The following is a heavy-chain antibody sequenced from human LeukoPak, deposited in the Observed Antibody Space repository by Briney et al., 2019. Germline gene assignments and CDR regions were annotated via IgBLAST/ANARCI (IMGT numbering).Heavy chain of an antibody. CDR1: GFTFSSYS. J-gene: IGHJ4*02. D-gene: IGHD5-12*01. V-gene: IGHV3-48*04. CDR3: ARSPGFEGDY. CDR2: ISSSGSTI. Sequence: GSLRLSCAASGFTFSSYSMNWVRQAPGKGLEWVSYISSSGSTIYYADSVKGRFTISTDNAKNSLYLQMNSLRAEDTAVYYCARSPGFEGDYWGQGTLVTVSS.